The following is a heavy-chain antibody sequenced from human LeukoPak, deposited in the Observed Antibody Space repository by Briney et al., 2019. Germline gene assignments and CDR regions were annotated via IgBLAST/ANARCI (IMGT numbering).Heavy chain of an antibody. J-gene: IGHJ4*02. CDR3: AKDFGNCINGVCYGTPFDY. Sequence: GGSLRLSCAASGFTFSSYAMSWVRQAPGKGLEWVSGISGHGGSTYYADSVKGRSTISRDNSKNTLYLQMNSLRAEDTAEYYCAKDFGNCINGVCYGTPFDYWGQGTLVTVSS. CDR1: GFTFSSYA. V-gene: IGHV3-23*01. CDR2: ISGHGGST. D-gene: IGHD2-8*01.